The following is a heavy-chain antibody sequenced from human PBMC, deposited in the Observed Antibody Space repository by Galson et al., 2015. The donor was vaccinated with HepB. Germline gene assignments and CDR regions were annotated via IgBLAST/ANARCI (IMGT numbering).Heavy chain of an antibody. D-gene: IGHD2-2*01. CDR3: ARGGGVVVPAPMDY. Sequence: SLRLSCAASGFTFSSYAMHWVRQAPGKGLEYVSAISRNGGSTYYTSSVKGRFTISRDNSKNTLYLQMGSLRAEDMAVYYCARGGGVVVPAPMDYWGQGTLVTVSS. CDR1: GFTFSSYA. CDR2: ISRNGGST. V-gene: IGHV3-64*01. J-gene: IGHJ4*02.